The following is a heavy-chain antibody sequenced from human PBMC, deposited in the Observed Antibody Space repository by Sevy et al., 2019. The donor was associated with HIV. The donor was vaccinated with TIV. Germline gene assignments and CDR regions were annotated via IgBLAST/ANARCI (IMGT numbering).Heavy chain of an antibody. V-gene: IGHV3-7*01. CDR2: IKRDESVK. CDR3: ARDSSYCSGDKCYDVFDI. J-gene: IGHJ3*02. Sequence: GESLKSSCAASGFTFSDYWVTWVRQAPGKDLEWVANIKRDESVKHYVDSVKGRFSVSRDNAKNSLYLHMNSLRADDTALYYCARDSSYCSGDKCYDVFDIRGQGTMVTVSS. CDR1: GFTFSDYW. D-gene: IGHD2-21*01.